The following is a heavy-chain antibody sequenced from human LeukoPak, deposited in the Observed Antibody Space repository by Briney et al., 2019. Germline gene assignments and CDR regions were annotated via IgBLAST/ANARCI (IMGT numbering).Heavy chain of an antibody. CDR3: ARSTYYYGSGSYYNIYYYYMDV. J-gene: IGHJ6*03. D-gene: IGHD3-10*01. CDR1: GYTFTGYY. Sequence: ASVKVSCKASGYTFTGYYMHWVRQAPGQGLEWMGWINPNNGGTNYAQKFQGRVTMTRDTSISTAYMELSRLRSDDTAVYYCARSTYYYGSGSYYNIYYYYMDVWGKGTTVTISS. CDR2: INPNNGGT. V-gene: IGHV1-2*02.